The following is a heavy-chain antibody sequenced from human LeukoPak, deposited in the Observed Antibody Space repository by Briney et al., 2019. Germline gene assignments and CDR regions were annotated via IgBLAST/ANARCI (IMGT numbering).Heavy chain of an antibody. D-gene: IGHD2-21*01. Sequence: GGSLRLSCAASGFTFSSYWMSWVRRAPGKGLEWVANIKPDGSDKYYVDSVKGRFTMSRDNAMHSVYLQMNSLRAEDTAVYYCARGSRRYCDYWGQGTLVTVSS. CDR3: ARGSRRYCDY. CDR1: GFTFSSYW. V-gene: IGHV3-7*01. CDR2: IKPDGSDK. J-gene: IGHJ4*02.